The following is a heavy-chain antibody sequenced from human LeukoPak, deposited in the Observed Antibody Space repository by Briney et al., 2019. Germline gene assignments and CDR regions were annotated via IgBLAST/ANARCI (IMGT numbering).Heavy chain of an antibody. D-gene: IGHD3-10*01. CDR1: GFTFSNYW. CDR3: ARDKKSGESSEVDY. J-gene: IGHJ4*02. V-gene: IGHV3-74*03. Sequence: GGSLRLSCAASGFTFSNYWVHWVRQAPGKGLVWVSRINRDGGTTKYADSVKGRFTVSRDNAKNTLNLQMNSLRAEDTAVYYCARDKKSGESSEVDYWGQGTLVTVSS. CDR2: INRDGGTT.